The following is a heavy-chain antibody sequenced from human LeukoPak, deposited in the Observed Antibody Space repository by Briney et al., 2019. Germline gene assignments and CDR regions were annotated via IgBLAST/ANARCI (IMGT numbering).Heavy chain of an antibody. V-gene: IGHV3-74*01. CDR3: ARDQYCSGGSCYFDWFDP. D-gene: IGHD2-15*01. Sequence: GGSLRLSCAASGFTFSSYWMHWVRQAPGKGLVWVSRINSDGSSTSYADSVKGRFTISRDNAKNTLYLQMNSLRAEDTAVYYCARDQYCSGGSCYFDWFDPWGQGTLVTVSS. CDR2: INSDGSST. J-gene: IGHJ5*02. CDR1: GFTFSSYW.